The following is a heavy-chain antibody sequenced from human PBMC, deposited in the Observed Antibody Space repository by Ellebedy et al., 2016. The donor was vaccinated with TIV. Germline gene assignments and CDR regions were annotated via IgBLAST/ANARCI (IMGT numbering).Heavy chain of an antibody. D-gene: IGHD3-10*01. Sequence: GESLKISCATSGFTFSSYAMSWVRQAPGKGLEWVSSIIYSGGRTYYADSVKGRFTISRDNSKDTLYLQMHSLRAEDTAVYYCAKGIYYGSGSLDYWGHGTLVTVSS. V-gene: IGHV3-23*01. CDR3: AKGIYYGSGSLDY. CDR1: GFTFSSYA. J-gene: IGHJ4*01. CDR2: IIYSGGRT.